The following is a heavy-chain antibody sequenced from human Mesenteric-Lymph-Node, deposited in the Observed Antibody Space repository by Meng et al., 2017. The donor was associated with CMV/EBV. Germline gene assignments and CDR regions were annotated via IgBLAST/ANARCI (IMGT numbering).Heavy chain of an antibody. CDR3: AHRRQGAYVNY. CDR1: GFSLSTSGVG. CDR2: IYWDDDK. Sequence: CTFSGFSLSTSGVGGGWIRQPPGKALEWLALIYWDDDKRYSPSLKSRLAITKDTSKNQVVLTLTNMDPVDTATYYCAHRRQGAYVNYWGQGTLVTVSS. D-gene: IGHD5-12*01. V-gene: IGHV2-5*02. J-gene: IGHJ4*02.